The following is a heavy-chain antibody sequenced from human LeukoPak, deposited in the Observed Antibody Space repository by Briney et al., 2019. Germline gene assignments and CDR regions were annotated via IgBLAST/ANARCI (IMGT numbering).Heavy chain of an antibody. CDR1: GFTFSSYA. D-gene: IGHD1-26*01. CDR2: ISGSGGST. CDR3: AKDPIGWELKGYFDY. V-gene: IGHV3-23*01. J-gene: IGHJ4*02. Sequence: PGGSLRLSCAASGFTFSSYAMSWVRQAPGKGLEWVSAISGSGGSTYYAESVKGRFTISRDNSKNTLYLQMNSLRAEDTAVYYCAKDPIGWELKGYFDYWGQGTLVTVSS.